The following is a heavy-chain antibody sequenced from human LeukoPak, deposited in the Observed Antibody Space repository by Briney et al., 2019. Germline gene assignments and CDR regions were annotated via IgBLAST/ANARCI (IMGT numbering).Heavy chain of an antibody. D-gene: IGHD4-11*01. CDR2: MYSGGST. CDR1: GFTFSSYA. Sequence: GGSLRLSCAASGFTFSSYAMSWVRQAPGKGLEWVSVMYSGGSTYYADSVKGRVAISRDNSQNTVFLQMNSVRVEDTAVYYCARSYSNHLFGMDVWGQGTAVTVSS. J-gene: IGHJ6*02. CDR3: ARSYSNHLFGMDV. V-gene: IGHV3-66*01.